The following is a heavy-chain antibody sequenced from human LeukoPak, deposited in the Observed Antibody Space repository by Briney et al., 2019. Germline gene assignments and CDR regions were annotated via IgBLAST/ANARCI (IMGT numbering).Heavy chain of an antibody. CDR3: AKHGRLAWDFDL. V-gene: IGHV4-34*01. CDR2: INHSGST. D-gene: IGHD2-21*01. Sequence: SETLSLTCAVYGGSFSGYYWSWIRQPPGKGLEWIGEINHSGSTYYNPSLKSRVTISVDTSKNQFLLKLSSVTAADTAVYYCAKHGRLAWDFDLWGRGTLVTVSS. J-gene: IGHJ2*01. CDR1: GGSFSGYY.